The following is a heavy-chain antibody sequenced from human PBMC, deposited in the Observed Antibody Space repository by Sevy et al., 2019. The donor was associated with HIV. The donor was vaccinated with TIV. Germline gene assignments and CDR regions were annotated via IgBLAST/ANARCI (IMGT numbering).Heavy chain of an antibody. CDR3: AKEKHYDSSYAMDV. J-gene: IGHJ6*02. V-gene: IGHV3-23*01. CDR2: ITSDGYST. Sequence: GGSLRLSCAASGFSFTNYAISWVRQAPGKGLEWVSVITSDGYSTYYADSVKGRFTISRDNSKNTVFLQMNSLRAEDTAVYYYAKEKHYDSSYAMDVWGQGTTVTVSS. CDR1: GFSFTNYA. D-gene: IGHD3-22*01.